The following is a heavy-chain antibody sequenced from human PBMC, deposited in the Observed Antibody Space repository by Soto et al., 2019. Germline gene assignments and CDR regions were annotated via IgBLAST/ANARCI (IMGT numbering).Heavy chain of an antibody. V-gene: IGHV1-18*04. D-gene: IGHD1-26*01. CDR2: VSAYNRNS. CDR1: GYTFTNYG. Sequence: QVQLVQSGGEVKKPGASVRLSCKTSGYTFTNYGLTWVRQAPGQGLEWIGWVSAYNRNSNYAQKFEDRVTMTTDTSTKTAYLELRSLRSDDTAVYYCAGERQWEPLLYWGEGTLLTVSP. J-gene: IGHJ4*02. CDR3: AGERQWEPLLY.